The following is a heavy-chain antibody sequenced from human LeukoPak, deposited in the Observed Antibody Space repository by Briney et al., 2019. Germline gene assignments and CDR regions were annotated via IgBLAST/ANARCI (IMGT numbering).Heavy chain of an antibody. CDR1: GFTFSNNY. D-gene: IGHD5-24*01. V-gene: IGHV3-53*01. Sequence: GGSLRPSCVVSGFTFSNNYMSWVRQAPRKGLEWVSLIYSGGSTYYADSVKGRFTISRDNSKNTVYLQMNSLRAEDTAMYYCARRDDHNGRDYWGQGTLVTVSS. J-gene: IGHJ4*02. CDR2: IYSGGST. CDR3: ARRDDHNGRDY.